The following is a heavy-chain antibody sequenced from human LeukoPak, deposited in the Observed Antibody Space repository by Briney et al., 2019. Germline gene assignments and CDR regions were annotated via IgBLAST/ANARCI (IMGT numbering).Heavy chain of an antibody. D-gene: IGHD3-10*01. CDR2: IWYDGSNK. Sequence: GRSLRLSCAASGFTFSSYGMHWVRQAPGKGLEWVADIWYDGSNKYYADSVKGRFTISRDNSKNTLYLQMNSLRAEDTAVYYCARDLSYFYGSGGLDYWGQGTLVTVSS. V-gene: IGHV3-33*01. CDR1: GFTFSSYG. J-gene: IGHJ4*02. CDR3: ARDLSYFYGSGGLDY.